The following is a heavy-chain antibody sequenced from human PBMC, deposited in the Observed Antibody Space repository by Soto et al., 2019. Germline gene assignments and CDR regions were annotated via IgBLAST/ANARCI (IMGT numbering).Heavy chain of an antibody. D-gene: IGHD3-10*01. V-gene: IGHV1-18*01. J-gene: IGHJ5*02. Sequence: QVQLVQSGAEVKKPGASVKVSCKASGYTFTSYGISWVRQAPGQGLEWMGWISAYNGNTNYAQKLQGRVTMTTDTSTSTAYMELRSLRSDDTAVYYCARSNIQRGWFGEFPPWFDPWGQGTLVTVSS. CDR2: ISAYNGNT. CDR1: GYTFTSYG. CDR3: ARSNIQRGWFGEFPPWFDP.